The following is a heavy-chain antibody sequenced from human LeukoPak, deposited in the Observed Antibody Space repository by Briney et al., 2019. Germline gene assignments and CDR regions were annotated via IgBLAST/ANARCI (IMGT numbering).Heavy chain of an antibody. V-gene: IGHV3-23*01. CDR3: AKGDTYYDLLTCFDF. D-gene: IGHD3-9*01. CDR2: VSGATGNS. CDR1: GFTFSTYG. Sequence: GGSLRLSCAASGFTFSTYGMNWVRQAPGKGLEWVSSVSGATGNSYYVGSVKGRFTISRDNSKNTLYLQMNSLRDEDTAVYYCAKGDTYYDLLTCFDFWGPGTLVTVSS. J-gene: IGHJ4*02.